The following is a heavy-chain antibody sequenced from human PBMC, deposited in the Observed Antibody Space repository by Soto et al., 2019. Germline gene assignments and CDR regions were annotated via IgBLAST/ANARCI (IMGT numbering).Heavy chain of an antibody. CDR3: ARNREAKKIDI. J-gene: IGHJ3*02. V-gene: IGHV1-3*01. CDR1: GYTFTSYA. D-gene: IGHD1-26*01. CDR2: INAGNGNT. Sequence: ASVKVSCKASGYTFTSYAMHWVRQAPGQRLEWMGWINAGNGNTKYSQKFQGRVTITRDTSASTACMELSSLRSEDTAVYYCARNREAKKIDIWGQGTMVTVSS.